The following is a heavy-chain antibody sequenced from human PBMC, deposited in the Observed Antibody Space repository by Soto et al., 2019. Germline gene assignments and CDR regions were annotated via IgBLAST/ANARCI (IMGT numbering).Heavy chain of an antibody. V-gene: IGHV3-23*01. J-gene: IGHJ6*02. CDR1: GFTFSNYA. Sequence: EVQLLESGGGLVQPGGSLRLSCAASGFTFSNYAMSWVRQAPGKGLEWVSPISGSGENTYYADSVKGRFIISRDNSKNTLYLQMNNLRAEDTAVYYCAKTRGQSYYHAMDVWGQGTTVIVSS. CDR2: ISGSGENT. CDR3: AKTRGQSYYHAMDV.